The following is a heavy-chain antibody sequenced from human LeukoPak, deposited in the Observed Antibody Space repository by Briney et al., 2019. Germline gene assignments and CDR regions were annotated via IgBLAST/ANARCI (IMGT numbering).Heavy chain of an antibody. CDR2: IIPIFGTA. J-gene: IGHJ4*02. CDR3: ARSTPDGYNFGFSFDY. Sequence: SVKVSCKASGGTFSSYAISWVRQAPGQGLEWMGGIIPIFGTATYAQKFQGRVTITTDESTSTAYMELSSLRSEDTAVYYCARSTPDGYNFGFSFDYWGQGTLVTVSS. CDR1: GGTFSSYA. V-gene: IGHV1-69*05. D-gene: IGHD5-24*01.